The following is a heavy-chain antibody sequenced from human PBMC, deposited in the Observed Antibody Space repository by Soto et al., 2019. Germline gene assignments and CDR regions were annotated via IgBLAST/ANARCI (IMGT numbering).Heavy chain of an antibody. D-gene: IGHD6-13*01. J-gene: IGHJ6*02. Sequence: EVQLLESGGGLVQPGGSLRLSCAASGFTFSSYAMSWVRQAPGKGLEWVSVISGSGDSTYYADSVRGRFTISRDNSKNTLYLPTNSLRAEDTAVYYCAKDRDGAAAGPTKFYGMDVWGQGTTVTVSS. CDR3: AKDRDGAAAGPTKFYGMDV. CDR1: GFTFSSYA. CDR2: ISGSGDST. V-gene: IGHV3-23*01.